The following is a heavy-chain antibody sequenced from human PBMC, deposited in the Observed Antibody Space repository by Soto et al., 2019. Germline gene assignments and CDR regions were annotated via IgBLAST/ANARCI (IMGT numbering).Heavy chain of an antibody. Sequence: QLQLQKSGPGLVKPSETLSLTCTVSGGSISSSSYYWGWIRQPPGKGLEWIGSIYYSGSTYYNPSLKSRVTISVDTSKNQFSLKLSSVTAADTAVYYCARTRAVWFDPWGQGTLVTVSS. V-gene: IGHV4-39*01. D-gene: IGHD6-19*01. CDR3: ARTRAVWFDP. CDR2: IYYSGST. CDR1: GGSISSSSYY. J-gene: IGHJ5*02.